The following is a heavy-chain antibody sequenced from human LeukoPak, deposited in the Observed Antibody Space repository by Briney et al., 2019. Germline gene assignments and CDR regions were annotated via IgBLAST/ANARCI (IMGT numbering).Heavy chain of an antibody. CDR3: ARGGGVYSSGGSAFDI. CDR1: GYTFHTYY. D-gene: IGHD5-18*01. V-gene: IGHV1-46*02. Sequence: ASVKVSCKASGYTFHTYYMHWVRQAPGQGLEWIGLINPSAGSTIHLQRFQGRITMTRDTSTTTVYMELSSLRSEDTAVYYCARGGGVYSSGGSAFDIWGQGTMVTVSS. CDR2: INPSAGST. J-gene: IGHJ3*02.